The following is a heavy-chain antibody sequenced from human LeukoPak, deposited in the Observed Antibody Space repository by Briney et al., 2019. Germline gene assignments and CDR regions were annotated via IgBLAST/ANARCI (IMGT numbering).Heavy chain of an antibody. CDR3: ARGHTGYCSSTSCYTVDY. Sequence: PSQTLSLTCAVYGGSFSGYYWSWIRQPPGKGLEWIGEINHSGSTNYNPSLKSRVTISVDTSKNQFSLKLSSVTAADTAVYYCARGHTGYCSSTSCYTVDYWGQGTLVTVSS. CDR1: GGSFSGYY. V-gene: IGHV4-34*01. J-gene: IGHJ4*02. CDR2: INHSGST. D-gene: IGHD2-2*02.